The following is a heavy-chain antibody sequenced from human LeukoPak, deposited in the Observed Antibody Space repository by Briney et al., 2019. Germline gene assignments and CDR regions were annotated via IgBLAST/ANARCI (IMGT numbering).Heavy chain of an antibody. CDR3: AKDYDGFDI. J-gene: IGHJ3*02. V-gene: IGHV3-23*01. Sequence: HPGGSLRLSCAASGFTFSSYAMSWVRQAPGKGLEWVSSVGATRGVTYNAHSLKGRFTISRDNSKNTVYLHMNNLRAEDTALYYCAKDYDGFDIWGQGTMVTVSS. CDR1: GFTFSSYA. CDR2: VGATRGVT.